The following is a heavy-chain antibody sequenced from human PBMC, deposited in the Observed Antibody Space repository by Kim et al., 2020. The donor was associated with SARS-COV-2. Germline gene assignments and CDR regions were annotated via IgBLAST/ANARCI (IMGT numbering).Heavy chain of an antibody. V-gene: IGHV3-23*01. J-gene: IGHJ4*02. D-gene: IGHD4-17*01. CDR2: ISGSGGST. CDR1: GFTFSSYA. Sequence: GGSLRLSCAASGFTFSSYAMTWVRQAPGKGLEWVSTISGSGGSTYYADSVKGRFTISRENSKNTLYLQMNSLRAEDTAVYYCARDHDYDVFSCFDYWGQGTLVTVSS. CDR3: ARDHDYDVFSCFDY.